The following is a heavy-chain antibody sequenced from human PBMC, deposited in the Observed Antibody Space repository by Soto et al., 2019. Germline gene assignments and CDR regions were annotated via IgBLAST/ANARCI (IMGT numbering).Heavy chain of an antibody. V-gene: IGHV4-4*02. Sequence: ESLSLTCTVSGGSISSSNWWSWVRQPPGKGLEWIGEIYHSGSTNYNPSLKSRVTISVDKSKNQFSLKLSSVTAADTAVYYCARDGTGGAFDIWGQGTMVTVSS. D-gene: IGHD3-16*01. CDR3: ARDGTGGAFDI. CDR2: IYHSGST. J-gene: IGHJ3*02. CDR1: GGSISSSNW.